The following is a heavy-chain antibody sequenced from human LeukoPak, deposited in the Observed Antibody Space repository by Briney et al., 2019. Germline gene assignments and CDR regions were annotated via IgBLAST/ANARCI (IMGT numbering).Heavy chain of an antibody. J-gene: IGHJ4*02. CDR2: IKQDGSEK. CDR1: GFTFSSYW. CDR3: ARGSPHGDYHFDY. V-gene: IGHV3-7*02. D-gene: IGHD4-17*01. Sequence: PGGSLRLSCAASGFTFSSYWMSWVRQAPGKGLEWVTTIKQDGSEKYYVDSVKGRITISRDNAKNSLYLQMNSLRDEDTAVYYCARGSPHGDYHFDYWGQGTLVTVSS.